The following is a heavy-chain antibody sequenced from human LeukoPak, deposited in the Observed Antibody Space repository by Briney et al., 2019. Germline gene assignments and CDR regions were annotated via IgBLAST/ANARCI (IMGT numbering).Heavy chain of an antibody. Sequence: GGSLRLSCAASGFTFSTYAMSWVRQAPGKGLEWVSAIGGGGHSTYYAYSVKGRFTISRDNSRNTLYLQMNSLRAEDTAIYYCAKEREVRGVIKLDSWGQGTLVTVSS. D-gene: IGHD3-10*01. CDR2: IGGGGHST. V-gene: IGHV3-23*01. CDR1: GFTFSTYA. J-gene: IGHJ4*02. CDR3: AKEREVRGVIKLDS.